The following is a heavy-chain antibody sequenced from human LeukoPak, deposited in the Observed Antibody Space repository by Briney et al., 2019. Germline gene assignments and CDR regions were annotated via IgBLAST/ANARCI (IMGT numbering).Heavy chain of an antibody. V-gene: IGHV1-24*01. Sequence: ASMKVSCKVSGYTLTELSMHWVRQAPGKGLEWMGGFDPEERETIYAQKFQGRVTMTEDTSTDTAYMELSSLRSEDTAVYYCATADTAMVNWFDPWGQGTLVTVSS. D-gene: IGHD5-18*01. CDR1: GYTLTELS. CDR3: ATADTAMVNWFDP. J-gene: IGHJ5*02. CDR2: FDPEERET.